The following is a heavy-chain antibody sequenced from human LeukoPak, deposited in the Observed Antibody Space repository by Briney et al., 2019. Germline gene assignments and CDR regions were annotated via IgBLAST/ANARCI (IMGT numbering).Heavy chain of an antibody. CDR3: AHSRITMVRGVIRYYFDY. Sequence: SGPTLVKPTQTLTLTCTFSGFSLSTSGVGVGWIRQPPGKALEWLALIYWDDDKRYSPSLKSRLTITKDTSNNQVVLTMTNMVPVDTATYYCAHSRITMVRGVIRYYFDYWGQGTLVTVSS. D-gene: IGHD3-10*01. CDR2: IYWDDDK. V-gene: IGHV2-5*02. CDR1: GFSLSTSGVG. J-gene: IGHJ4*02.